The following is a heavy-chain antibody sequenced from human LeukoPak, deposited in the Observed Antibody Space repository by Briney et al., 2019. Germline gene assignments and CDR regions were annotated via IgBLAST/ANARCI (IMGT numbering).Heavy chain of an antibody. Sequence: SGTLSLTCTVSGGSISSSSYYWGWIRQPPGKGLEWIGSIYYSGNTFYNPSLRSRVTISIDTSKDQFSLKLISVTAADTAVYYCARYHSGYDDYWGQGTLVTVSS. V-gene: IGHV4-39*07. CDR2: IYYSGNT. D-gene: IGHD5-12*01. CDR3: ARYHSGYDDY. J-gene: IGHJ4*02. CDR1: GGSISSSSYY.